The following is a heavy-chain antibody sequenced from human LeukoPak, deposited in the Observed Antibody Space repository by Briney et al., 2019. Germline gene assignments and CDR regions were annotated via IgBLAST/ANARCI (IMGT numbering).Heavy chain of an antibody. J-gene: IGHJ4*02. CDR2: IYPGDSDT. Sequence: GESLKISCKGSGYSFTSYWISWVRQMPGKGLEWMGIIYPGDSDTRYSPSFQGQVTISADKSISTAYLQWSSLKASDTAMYYCARQGTYCGGDCYPLDYWGQGSLVTVSS. V-gene: IGHV5-51*01. CDR3: ARQGTYCGGDCYPLDY. D-gene: IGHD2-21*02. CDR1: GYSFTSYW.